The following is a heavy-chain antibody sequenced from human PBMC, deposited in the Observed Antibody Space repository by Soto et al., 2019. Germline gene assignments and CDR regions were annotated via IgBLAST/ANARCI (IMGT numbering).Heavy chain of an antibody. Sequence: GASVKVSCKASGCTFSSYAISWVRQAPGQGLEWMGGIIPIFGTANYAQKFQGRVTITADESTSTAYMELSSLRSEDTDVYYCARDNAQRGYSYGNYYYYCMDVWGQGTTVTVSS. CDR3: ARDNAQRGYSYGNYYYYCMDV. D-gene: IGHD5-18*01. J-gene: IGHJ6*02. CDR2: IIPIFGTA. CDR1: GCTFSSYA. V-gene: IGHV1-69*13.